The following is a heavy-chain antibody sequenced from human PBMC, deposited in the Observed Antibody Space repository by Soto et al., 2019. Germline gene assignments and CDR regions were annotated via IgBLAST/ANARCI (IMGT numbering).Heavy chain of an antibody. Sequence: SETLSLTCTVSGGSISGYSWSWIRQPPGKGLEWIGYIFYRGSTNYNPSLKSRVTISVDTSKNQFSLKLSSVTAADTAVYYCATLVAGYSYGHFDYWGQGTLVTVSS. CDR2: IFYRGST. D-gene: IGHD5-18*01. J-gene: IGHJ4*02. V-gene: IGHV4-59*01. CDR3: ATLVAGYSYGHFDY. CDR1: GGSISGYS.